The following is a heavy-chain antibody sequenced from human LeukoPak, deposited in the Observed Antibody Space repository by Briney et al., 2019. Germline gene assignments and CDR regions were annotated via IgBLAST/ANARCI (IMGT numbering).Heavy chain of an antibody. V-gene: IGHV4-34*01. Sequence: PSETLSLTCTVYGGSFSGYYWSWIRQPPGKGLEWIGEINHSGSTNYNPPLKSRVTISVDTSKNQFSLKLSSVTAADTAVYYCARGLAVATQLPFDIWGQGTMVTVSS. D-gene: IGHD5-12*01. CDR3: ARGLAVATQLPFDI. CDR1: GGSFSGYY. CDR2: INHSGST. J-gene: IGHJ3*02.